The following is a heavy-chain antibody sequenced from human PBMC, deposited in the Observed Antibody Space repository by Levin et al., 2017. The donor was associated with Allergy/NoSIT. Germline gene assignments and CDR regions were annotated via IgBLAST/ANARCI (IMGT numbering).Heavy chain of an antibody. J-gene: IGHJ5*02. D-gene: IGHD6-13*01. CDR1: GGTFSSYA. CDR3: ARVKYSSSWDWFDP. V-gene: IGHV1-69*13. Sequence: ASVKVSCKASGGTFSSYAISWVRQAPGQGLEWMGGIIPIFGTANYAQKFQGRVTITADESTSTAYMELSSLRSEDTAVYYCARVKYSSSWDWFDPWGQGTLVTVSS. CDR2: IIPIFGTA.